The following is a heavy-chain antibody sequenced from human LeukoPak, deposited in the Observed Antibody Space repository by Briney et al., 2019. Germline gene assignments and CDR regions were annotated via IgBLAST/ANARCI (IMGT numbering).Heavy chain of an antibody. CDR3: LGYYSGSPN. CDR2: ISSDGRTT. D-gene: IGHD3-10*01. J-gene: IGHJ4*02. CDR1: GFTFSYNW. V-gene: IGHV3-74*01. Sequence: GGSLRLSCAASGFTFSYNWMHWVRQAPGKGLVWVSRISSDGRTTHYADSVKGRFTISRDSAKNTLFLQMNDLRAEDTAVYYCLGYYSGSPNWGEGTLVSVSS.